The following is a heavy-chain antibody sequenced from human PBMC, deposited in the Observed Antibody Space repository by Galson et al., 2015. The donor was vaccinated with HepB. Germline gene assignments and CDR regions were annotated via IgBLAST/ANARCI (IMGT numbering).Heavy chain of an antibody. V-gene: IGHV3-9*01. Sequence: SLRLSCAASGFTFGGYAVRWVRQAPGKGLEWVSGISWSSGSIGYADSVKGRFTISRDNAKNSLYLQMNSLRAEDTALYYCAKDHCSSTSCSFDNWGQGTLVTVSS. D-gene: IGHD2-2*01. CDR3: AKDHCSSTSCSFDN. CDR2: ISWSSGSI. J-gene: IGHJ4*02. CDR1: GFTFGGYA.